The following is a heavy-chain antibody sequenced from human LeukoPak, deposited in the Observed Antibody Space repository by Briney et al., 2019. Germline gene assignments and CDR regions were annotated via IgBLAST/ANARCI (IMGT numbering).Heavy chain of an antibody. Sequence: SETLSLTCTVFGGSIHDYYWTWIRRSPGKGLEWIGRVQINENNNYNPSLWSRLTLSLDTSKNQFSLNLTSVTAADTAIYYCAGESVAAGTRWFDYWGQGTLVTVSS. V-gene: IGHV4-4*07. J-gene: IGHJ4*02. CDR1: GGSIHDYY. CDR3: AGESVAAGTRWFDY. CDR2: VQINENN. D-gene: IGHD6-13*01.